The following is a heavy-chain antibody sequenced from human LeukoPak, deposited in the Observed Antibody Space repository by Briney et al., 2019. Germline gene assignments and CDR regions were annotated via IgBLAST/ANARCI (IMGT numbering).Heavy chain of an antibody. CDR2: IYSGGST. D-gene: IGHD4-17*01. CDR3: ASTVTTAEDAFDI. V-gene: IGHV3-53*01. J-gene: IGHJ3*02. Sequence: GALRLSCAASGFTVSSNYMSWVRQAPGKGLEWVSVIYSGGSTYYADSVKGRFTISRDNSKNTLYLQMNSLRAEDTAVYYCASTVTTAEDAFDIWGQGTMVTVSS. CDR1: GFTVSSNY.